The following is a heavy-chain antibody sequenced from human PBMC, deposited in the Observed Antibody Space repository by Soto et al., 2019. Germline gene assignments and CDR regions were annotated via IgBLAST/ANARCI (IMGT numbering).Heavy chain of an antibody. CDR3: ARAHVTAISAPCYFDY. J-gene: IGHJ4*02. D-gene: IGHD2-21*02. CDR2: INPSGGST. CDR1: GYTFTSYY. Sequence: VASVKVSCKASGYTFTSYYMHWVRQAPGQGLEWMGIINPSGGSTSYAQKFQGRVTMTRDTSTSTVYMELSSLRSEDTAVYYCARAHVTAISAPCYFDYWGQGTLVTVSS. V-gene: IGHV1-46*01.